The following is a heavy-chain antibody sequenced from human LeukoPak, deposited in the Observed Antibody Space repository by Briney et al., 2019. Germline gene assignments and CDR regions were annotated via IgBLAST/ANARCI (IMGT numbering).Heavy chain of an antibody. Sequence: GGSLRLSCAASGFTLSSYAMSWVRQAPGKGLEWVSAISGSGGSTYYADSVKGRFTISRDNSKNTLYLQMNSLRAEDTAVYYCARGAYGSGSYYFQHWGQGTLVTVSS. V-gene: IGHV3-23*01. D-gene: IGHD3-10*01. CDR2: ISGSGGST. J-gene: IGHJ1*01. CDR1: GFTLSSYA. CDR3: ARGAYGSGSYYFQH.